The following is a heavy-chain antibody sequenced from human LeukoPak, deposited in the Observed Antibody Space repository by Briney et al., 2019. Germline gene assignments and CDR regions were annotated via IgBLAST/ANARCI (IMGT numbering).Heavy chain of an antibody. J-gene: IGHJ4*02. D-gene: IGHD3-16*01. CDR2: INNYGTST. CDR3: AKGDGSFDY. V-gene: IGHV3-74*01. CDR1: GLTFSSYW. Sequence: GGSLRLSCEVSGLTFSSYWMHWVRQAPGKGLVWVSRINNYGTSTSYADSVKGRFTISRDNAKNTVYLQMNILRAEDTAVYYCAKGDGSFDYWGQGTLVTVSS.